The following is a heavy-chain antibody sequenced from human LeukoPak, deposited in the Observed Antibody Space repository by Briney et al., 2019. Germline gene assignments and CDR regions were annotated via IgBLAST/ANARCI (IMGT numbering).Heavy chain of an antibody. V-gene: IGHV3-23*01. D-gene: IGHD3-10*01. J-gene: IGHJ5*02. Sequence: GGSLRLSCTTSGFTFSSYAMSWVRQAPGKGLQWVSVISGSGDSTLYADSVKGRLTISRDNSKNTLYLQMNSLRAEDTAVYYCAKVRDYYGSGSYGTWGQGTLVTVSS. CDR3: AKVRDYYGSGSYGT. CDR2: ISGSGDST. CDR1: GFTFSSYA.